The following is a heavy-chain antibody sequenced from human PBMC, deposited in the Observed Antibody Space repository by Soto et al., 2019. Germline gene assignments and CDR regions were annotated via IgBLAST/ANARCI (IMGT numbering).Heavy chain of an antibody. CDR1: GYIFTDYY. Sequence: ASVKVSCKASGYIFTDYYMHWVRQAPGQELGWMGWISDYNDNINYAQKFKGRVTMTTDTSTSTAYMELRTLRSDDTAVYYCARYCGGDCAGTYYLHYDSWDEGRLVTVSS. J-gene: IGHJ4*02. D-gene: IGHD3-10*02. V-gene: IGHV1-18*04. CDR3: ARYCGGDCAGTYYLHYDS. CDR2: ISDYNDNI.